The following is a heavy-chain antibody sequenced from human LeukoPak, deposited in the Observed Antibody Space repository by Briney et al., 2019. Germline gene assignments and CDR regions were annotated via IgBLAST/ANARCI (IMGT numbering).Heavy chain of an antibody. J-gene: IGHJ3*02. CDR3: ARNLWFGESSDAFDM. CDR2: INPNSGGT. D-gene: IGHD3-10*01. Sequence: ASVKVSCKASGYTFTGHYMHWVRQAPGQGLEWMGWINPNSGGTNYAQKFQGRVTMTRDTSISTAYMEMSRLRSDDTAVYYCARNLWFGESSDAFDMWGQGIMVTVSS. V-gene: IGHV1-2*02. CDR1: GYTFTGHY.